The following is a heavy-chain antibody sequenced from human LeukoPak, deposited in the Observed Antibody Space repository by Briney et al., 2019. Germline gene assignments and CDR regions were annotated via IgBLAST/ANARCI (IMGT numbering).Heavy chain of an antibody. CDR2: INPKSGDT. CDR3: ARMNHYDSSGTDWFDP. CDR1: GYTFTNYG. D-gene: IGHD3-22*01. J-gene: IGHJ5*02. V-gene: IGHV1-8*01. Sequence: ASVKVSCKTSGYTFTNYGINWVRQAAGQGLEWMGWINPKSGDTGYARKFQSRLTMTRNISINTAYMELSSLRSEDSAVYYCARMNHYDSSGTDWFDPWAQGTLVTVSS.